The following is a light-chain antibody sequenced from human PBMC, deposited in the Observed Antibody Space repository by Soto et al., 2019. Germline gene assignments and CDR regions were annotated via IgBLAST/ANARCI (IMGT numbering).Light chain of an antibody. CDR2: GTS. CDR1: QSVRSSF. Sequence: EIVLTQSPDTLALSPGERATLSCRASQSVRSSFLAWYQQKPGQAPRLLFYGTSNRATGIPDRFSGSGSGTDFTLTISRLEPEDVAVYYCQQYNDWPRTFGPGTKVEIK. V-gene: IGKV3-20*01. CDR3: QQYNDWPRT. J-gene: IGKJ1*01.